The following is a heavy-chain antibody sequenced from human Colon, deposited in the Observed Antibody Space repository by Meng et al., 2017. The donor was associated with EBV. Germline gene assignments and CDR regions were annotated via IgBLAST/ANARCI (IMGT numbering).Heavy chain of an antibody. J-gene: IGHJ5*02. CDR3: ARTNYGDYNWFDP. CDR1: GYSISSSNW. V-gene: IGHV4-28*01. CDR2: LFYSGNT. Sequence: QVQLQESGPGLVKPSXXLSLTCAVSGYSISSSNWWGWIRQPPGKGLEWIGSLFYSGNTYYNPSLRSRVAISIDTSKNQFSLKLTSVTAADTAVYFCARTNYGDYNWFDPWGQGTLVTVSS. D-gene: IGHD4-17*01.